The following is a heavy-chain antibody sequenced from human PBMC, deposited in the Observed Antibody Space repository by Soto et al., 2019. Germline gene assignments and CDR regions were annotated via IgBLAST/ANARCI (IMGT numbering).Heavy chain of an antibody. D-gene: IGHD6-13*01. CDR2: IWYDGSNK. J-gene: IGHJ6*02. V-gene: IGHV3-33*01. CDR3: ARDPPGHSSSWYRIGYYYYGMDV. Sequence: QVQLVESGGGVVQPGRSLRLSCAASGFTFSSYGMHWVRQAPGKGLEWVAVIWYDGSNKYYADSVKGRFTISRDNSKNTLYLQMNSLRAEDTAVYYCARDPPGHSSSWYRIGYYYYGMDVWGQGTTVTVSS. CDR1: GFTFSSYG.